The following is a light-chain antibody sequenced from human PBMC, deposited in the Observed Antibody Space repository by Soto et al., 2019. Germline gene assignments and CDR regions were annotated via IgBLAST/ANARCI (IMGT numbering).Light chain of an antibody. J-gene: IGKJ2*01. CDR2: GAS. CDR3: QQYGSSPYT. Sequence: ETVLTQSPGTLSLSPGERATLSCRASQNFGNTFLAWYQQKPCQAPRLLIYGASDRATGIPDRFSGSGSGTDFTLTISRLEPEDFAVYYCQQYGSSPYTFGQGTKLEIK. CDR1: QNFGNTF. V-gene: IGKV3-20*01.